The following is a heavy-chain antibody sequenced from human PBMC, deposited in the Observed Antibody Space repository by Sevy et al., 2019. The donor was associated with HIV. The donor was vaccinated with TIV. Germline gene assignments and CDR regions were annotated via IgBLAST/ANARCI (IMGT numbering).Heavy chain of an antibody. CDR2: ISSSSYT. V-gene: IGHV3-11*06. Sequence: GGSLRLSCAASGFTFSDYYMSWIRQAPGKGLEWVSYISSSSYTNYADSVKGRFTISRDNAKNSLYLQMNSLRAEDTAVYYCAREGRSVFGVARGGYYYYGMDVWGQGTTVTVSS. D-gene: IGHD3-3*01. J-gene: IGHJ6*02. CDR3: AREGRSVFGVARGGYYYYGMDV. CDR1: GFTFSDYY.